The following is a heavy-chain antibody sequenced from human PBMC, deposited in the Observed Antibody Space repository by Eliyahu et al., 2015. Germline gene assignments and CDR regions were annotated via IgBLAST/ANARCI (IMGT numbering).Heavy chain of an antibody. D-gene: IGHD2-2*01. CDR2: RYASGGG. CDR3: ARESVNLSYQPPAIFWDN. J-gene: IGHJ4*02. CDR1: GDSMTSYY. V-gene: IGHV4-4*07. Sequence: QVSLQESGPGLVKPSGTLSLTCTVSGDSMTSYYWTWIRQPAGKGPEWIGGRYASGGGDYSPSLRGRVSMSVNMSKNQFSLKLTSVTAADTAVYFCARESVNLSYQPPAIFWDNWGRGALVTVSS.